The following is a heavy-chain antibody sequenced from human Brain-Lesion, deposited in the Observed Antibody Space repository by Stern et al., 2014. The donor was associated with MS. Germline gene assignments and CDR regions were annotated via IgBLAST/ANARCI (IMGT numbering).Heavy chain of an antibody. Sequence: QLVESGPGLVKPSETLSLTCTVAGGSVSSTSYAWAWIRQPPGKGLEWIGTIYYSGNTYYSPSLKRRLPISLDTSKNHFSLQLRSVTAADTAVYYCAGEEDIRYCSGGSCTGNWFDPWGQGTLVTVSS. J-gene: IGHJ5*02. V-gene: IGHV4-39*02. CDR2: IYYSGNT. D-gene: IGHD2-15*01. CDR1: GGSVSSTSYA. CDR3: AGEEDIRYCSGGSCTGNWFDP.